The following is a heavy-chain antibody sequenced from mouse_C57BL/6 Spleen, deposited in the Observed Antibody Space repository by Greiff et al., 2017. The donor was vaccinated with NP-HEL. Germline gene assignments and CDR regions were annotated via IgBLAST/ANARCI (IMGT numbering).Heavy chain of an antibody. D-gene: IGHD1-1*01. CDR3: ARSYYYGSHFDY. V-gene: IGHV1-50*01. J-gene: IGHJ2*01. CDR1: GYTFTSYW. Sequence: VQLQQSGAELVKPGASVKLSCKASGYTFTSYWMQWVKQRPGQGLEWIGEIDPSDSYTNYNQKFKGKATLTVDTSSSTAYMQLSSLTSEDSAVYYCARSYYYGSHFDYWGQCTTLTVSS. CDR2: IDPSDSYT.